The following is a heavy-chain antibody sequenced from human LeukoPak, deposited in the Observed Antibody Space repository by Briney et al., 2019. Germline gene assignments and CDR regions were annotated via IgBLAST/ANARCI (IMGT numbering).Heavy chain of an antibody. J-gene: IGHJ4*02. Sequence: PGGSLRLSCAASGFSFSSYGMNWVRQAPGKGLEWVSFISSSSSYIYYADSVKGRFTISRDNAKNSLYLQMNSLRAEDTAVYYCARADSSGYYHPINWGQGTLVTVSS. V-gene: IGHV3-21*01. D-gene: IGHD3-22*01. CDR2: ISSSSSYI. CDR3: ARADSSGYYHPIN. CDR1: GFSFSSYG.